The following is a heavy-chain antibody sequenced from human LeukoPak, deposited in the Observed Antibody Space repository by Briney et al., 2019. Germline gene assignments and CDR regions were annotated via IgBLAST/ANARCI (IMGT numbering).Heavy chain of an antibody. Sequence: GGSLRLSCAASGFTFSNYWMHWVRHAPGKGLVWVSRINSDGINTSYADSVKGRFTISRDNAKNTLNLQMNSLRAEDTAVYYCARVYRRYFDYWGQGTLVTVSS. V-gene: IGHV3-74*01. CDR3: ARVYRRYFDY. CDR2: INSDGINT. J-gene: IGHJ4*02. CDR1: GFTFSNYW. D-gene: IGHD1-14*01.